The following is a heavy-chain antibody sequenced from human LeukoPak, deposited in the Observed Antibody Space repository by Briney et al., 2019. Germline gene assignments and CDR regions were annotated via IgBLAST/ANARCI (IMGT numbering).Heavy chain of an antibody. J-gene: IGHJ3*02. CDR2: IYPGDSDT. CDR3: ARHVLREPHDAFDI. D-gene: IGHD3-16*01. CDR1: GYSFTSYW. Sequence: GEALKISCKGSGYSFTSYWIGWVRQMPGKGLEWRGIIYPGDSDTSYSPSFQGQVTISADKSHNHASLPWSRLNASDTAVYYSARHVLREPHDAFDIWGQGTMVTVSS. V-gene: IGHV5-51*01.